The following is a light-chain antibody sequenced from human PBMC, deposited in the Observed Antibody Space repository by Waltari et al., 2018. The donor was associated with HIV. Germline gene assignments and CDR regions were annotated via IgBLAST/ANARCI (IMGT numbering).Light chain of an antibody. J-gene: IGLJ3*02. CDR3: CSYAGSNTWV. V-gene: IGLV2-23*02. CDR2: EVS. CDR1: SSDVGSYNL. Sequence: QSALTQPASVSGSPGQSLTISCTGTSSDVGSYNLVPWYQQHPGKAPNLMIYEVSKRPSGVSNRFSGSKSGNTASLTISGLQAEDEADYYCCSYAGSNTWVFGGGTKLTVL.